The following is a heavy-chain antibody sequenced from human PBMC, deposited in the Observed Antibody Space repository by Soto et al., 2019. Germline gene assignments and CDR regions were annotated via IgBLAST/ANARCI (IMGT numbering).Heavy chain of an antibody. D-gene: IGHD6-13*01. CDR1: GGSISSGGYY. J-gene: IGHJ5*02. Sequence: SETLSLTCTVSGGSISSGGYYWSWIRQHPGKGLEWIGYIYYSGSTYYNPSLKSRVTISVDTSKNQFSLKLSSVTAADTAVFYCARFPGIAAAGKNWFDPWGQGTLVTVS. CDR2: IYYSGST. V-gene: IGHV4-31*03. CDR3: ARFPGIAAAGKNWFDP.